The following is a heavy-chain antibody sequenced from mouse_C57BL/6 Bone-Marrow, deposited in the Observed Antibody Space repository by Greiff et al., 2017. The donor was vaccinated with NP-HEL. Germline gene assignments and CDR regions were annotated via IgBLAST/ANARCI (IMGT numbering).Heavy chain of an antibody. D-gene: IGHD4-1*01. CDR1: GFTFSSYA. J-gene: IGHJ2*01. CDR3: ARDRETGTTYFDY. Sequence: EVHLVESGGGLVKPGGSLKLSCAASGFTFSSYAMSWVRQTPEKRLEWVATISDGGSYTYYPDNVKGRFTISRDNAKNNLYLQMSHLKSEDTAMYYCARDRETGTTYFDYWGQGTTLTVSS. V-gene: IGHV5-4*01. CDR2: ISDGGSYT.